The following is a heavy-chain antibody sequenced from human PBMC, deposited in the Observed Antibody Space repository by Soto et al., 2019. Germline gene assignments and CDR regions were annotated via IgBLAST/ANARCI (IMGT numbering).Heavy chain of an antibody. V-gene: IGHV3-21*01. D-gene: IGHD3-16*01. J-gene: IGHJ4*02. Sequence: PGGSLRLSCAASGFTFSSYNMNWVRQAPGKGLEWVSSISSHSSFIYYADSVEGRFTISRDNAKNSLYLQMNSLRADDTAVYYCARDKDDDYVTPPDYWGQGTLVTVSS. CDR1: GFTFSSYN. CDR3: ARDKDDDYVTPPDY. CDR2: ISSHSSFI.